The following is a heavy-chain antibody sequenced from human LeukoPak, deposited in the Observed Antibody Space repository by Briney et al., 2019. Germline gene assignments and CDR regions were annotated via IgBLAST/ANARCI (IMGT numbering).Heavy chain of an antibody. CDR3: ARGGQQPYDF. J-gene: IGHJ4*02. D-gene: IGHD6-13*01. CDR2: INHSGRT. CDR1: GGSFSGYY. V-gene: IGHV4-34*01. Sequence: SETLSLTCAVYGGSFSGYYWNWIRQPPGRGLEWIGEINHSGRTNYNPSLKSRVTISVDTSKNQFSLNLTSVTAADRAVYYCARGGQQPYDFWGQGSLVTVSS.